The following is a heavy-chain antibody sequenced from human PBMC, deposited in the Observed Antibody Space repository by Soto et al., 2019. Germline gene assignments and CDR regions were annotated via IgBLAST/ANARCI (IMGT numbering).Heavy chain of an antibody. V-gene: IGHV1-69*04. D-gene: IGHD3-22*01. CDR1: GGTFSSYT. J-gene: IGHJ4*02. CDR3: ARERNYYDSSGYRGVLGFDY. Sequence: SVKVSCKASGGTFSSYTISWVRQAPGQGLEWMGRIIPILGIANYAQKFQGRVTITADKSTSTAYMELSSLRSEDTAVYYCARERNYYDSSGYRGVLGFDYWGQGTLVTVSS. CDR2: IIPILGIA.